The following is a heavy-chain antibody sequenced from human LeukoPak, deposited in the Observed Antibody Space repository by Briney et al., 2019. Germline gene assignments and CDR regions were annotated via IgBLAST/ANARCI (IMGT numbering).Heavy chain of an antibody. V-gene: IGHV4-38-2*02. CDR1: GFSISSGYY. Sequence: YPSETLSLTCTVSGFSISSGYYWGWIRQPPGKGLEWIGSIYHSGSTYYNPSLESRVAISADMSKNQISLKLTSVTGADTAVYYCAGERGEEYSSGWYKTNYFYNWGQGIRVTVSS. J-gene: IGHJ4*02. D-gene: IGHD6-19*01. CDR3: AGERGEEYSSGWYKTNYFYN. CDR2: IYHSGST.